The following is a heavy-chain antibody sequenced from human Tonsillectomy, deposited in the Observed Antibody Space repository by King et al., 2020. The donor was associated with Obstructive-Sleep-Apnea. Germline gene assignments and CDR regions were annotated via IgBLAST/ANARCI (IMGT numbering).Heavy chain of an antibody. CDR1: GYTFSSAE. J-gene: IGHJ4*02. V-gene: IGHV1-8*01. Sequence: HVQLVESGAEVKKPGASVKVSCRASGYTFSSAEIHWVRQAPGQGLEWRGWMNPNSGNTAYVQKFQGRVTMTRNPSINTAYMELSSLRSTDTAVYFCARGSSRSFDIWGQGTLVTVSS. CDR2: MNPNSGNT. D-gene: IGHD6-13*01. CDR3: ARGSSRSFDI.